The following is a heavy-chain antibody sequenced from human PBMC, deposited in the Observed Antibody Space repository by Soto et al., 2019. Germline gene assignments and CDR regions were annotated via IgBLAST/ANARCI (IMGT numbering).Heavy chain of an antibody. CDR3: AKARXGSGSGSYRGYYYGMDV. V-gene: IGHV3-30*18. D-gene: IGHD3-10*01. CDR1: GFTFSSYG. CDR2: ISYDGSNK. Sequence: GGSLRLSCAASGFTFSSYGMHWVRQAPGKGLEWVAVISYDGSNKYYADSVKGRFTISRDNSKNTLYLQMNSLRAEDTAVYYCAKARXGSGSGSYRGYYYGMDVWGQGTTVTVSS. J-gene: IGHJ6*02.